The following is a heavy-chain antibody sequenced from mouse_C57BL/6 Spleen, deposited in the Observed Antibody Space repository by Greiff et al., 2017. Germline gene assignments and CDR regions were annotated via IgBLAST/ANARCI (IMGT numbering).Heavy chain of an antibody. CDR3: ARHEDMYDCDGGSYYYARDV. CDR1: GYTFTEYT. J-gene: IGHJ4*01. V-gene: IGHV1-62-2*01. CDR2: FYPGSGSI. Sequence: VQLQQSGAELVKPGASVKLSCKASGYTFTEYTINWVKQRSGQGLEWIGWFYPGSGSIKYNEKFKGKATLTADKSSSTVYMELSRLTSEDSAVYFWARHEDMYDCDGGSYYYARDVWGQGTSVTVSS. D-gene: IGHD2-4*01.